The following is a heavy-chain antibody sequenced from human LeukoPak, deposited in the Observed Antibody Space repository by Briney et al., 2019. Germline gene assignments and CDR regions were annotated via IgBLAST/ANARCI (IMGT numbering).Heavy chain of an antibody. Sequence: PGGSLRPSCAASGFTFSSYSMNWVRQAPGKGLEWVSSISSSSSYIYYADSVKGRFTVSRDNAKNSLYLQMNSLRAEDTAVYYCARAIPDDDAFDIWGQGTMVTVSS. CDR1: GFTFSSYS. CDR2: ISSSSSYI. V-gene: IGHV3-21*01. CDR3: ARAIPDDDAFDI. J-gene: IGHJ3*02.